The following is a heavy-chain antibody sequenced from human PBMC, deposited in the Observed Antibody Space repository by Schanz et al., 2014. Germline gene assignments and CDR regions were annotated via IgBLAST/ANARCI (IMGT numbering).Heavy chain of an antibody. J-gene: IGHJ4*02. CDR2: ISPYNGDT. Sequence: QVQLVQSGAEVKKPGASVKVSCKASGYTFITYGFSWVRQAPGQGLEWMGWISPYNGDTNFAQQFQGRVTMTTDTSTNTAYMELRSLTSDDSAVYYCARDRDQWDGNYLDYWGQGTLVTVSS. V-gene: IGHV1-18*04. D-gene: IGHD1-26*01. CDR1: GYTFITYG. CDR3: ARDRDQWDGNYLDY.